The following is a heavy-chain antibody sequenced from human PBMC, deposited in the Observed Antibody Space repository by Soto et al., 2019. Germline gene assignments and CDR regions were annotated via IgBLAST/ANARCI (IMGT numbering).Heavy chain of an antibody. J-gene: IGHJ1*01. CDR1: VAYVSDFS. CDR3: ARESGENWTYEAH. D-gene: IGHD1-7*01. CDR2: ITVNGIT. V-gene: IGHV4-4*07. Sequence: LXLACTISVAYVSDFSWSWIRQPAGKGLEWIGRITVNGITQYTPSFRSRVTMSMDTSRNQFSLNLQSATAADTALYYCARESGENWTYEAHWGQGTLVTAPQ.